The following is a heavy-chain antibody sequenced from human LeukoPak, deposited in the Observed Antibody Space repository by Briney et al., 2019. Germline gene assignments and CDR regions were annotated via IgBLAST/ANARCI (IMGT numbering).Heavy chain of an antibody. CDR3: ATISAALDFDY. J-gene: IGHJ4*02. Sequence: GASVKVSCKASGGTFSSYAISWVRQAPGQGLEWMGGIIPIFGTANYAQKFQGRVTITANESTSTAYMELSSLRSENTAVYYCATISAALDFDYWGQGTLVTVSS. D-gene: IGHD6-25*01. V-gene: IGHV1-69*13. CDR2: IIPIFGTA. CDR1: GGTFSSYA.